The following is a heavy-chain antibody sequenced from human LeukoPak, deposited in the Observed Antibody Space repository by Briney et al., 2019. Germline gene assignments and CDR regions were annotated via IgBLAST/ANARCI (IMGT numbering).Heavy chain of an antibody. CDR2: IWHDGSKT. V-gene: IGHV3-33*01. J-gene: IGHJ4*02. CDR3: ARDPATVTSHFDY. D-gene: IGHD4-17*01. Sequence: GTPLRLSCVASGFIFSRYDMHWVRQAPGKGLEWVALIWHDGSKTHYADSVKGRFTISRDDSKSTLYVQMNSLRVEDTAVYYCARDPATVTSHFDYWGQGALVTVSS. CDR1: GFIFSRYD.